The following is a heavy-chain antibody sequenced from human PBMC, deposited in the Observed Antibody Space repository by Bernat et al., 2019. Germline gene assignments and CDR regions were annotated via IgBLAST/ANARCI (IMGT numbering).Heavy chain of an antibody. D-gene: IGHD4-17*01. CDR2: ISSSSSTI. CDR3: ASADYGDFSFDY. Sequence: EVQLVESGGGLVQPGGSLRLSCAASGFTFRSYSMNWVRQAPGKGLEWVSYISSSSSTIYYADSVKGRFTISRDNAKNPLYLQMNSLRDEDTAVYYCASADYGDFSFDYWGQGTLVTVSS. V-gene: IGHV3-48*02. J-gene: IGHJ4*02. CDR1: GFTFRSYS.